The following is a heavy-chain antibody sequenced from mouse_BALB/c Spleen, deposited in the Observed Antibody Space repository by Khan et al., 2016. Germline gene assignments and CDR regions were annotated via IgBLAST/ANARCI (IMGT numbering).Heavy chain of an antibody. J-gene: IGHJ4*01. Sequence: QVRLQQSGAELAKPGASVKMSCKASGYTFTSYWMHWVKQRPGQGLKWIGYINPSTGYTEYNQKFKDKATLTADKSSSTAYMQLSSLTSEDSAVYYCATSYYYGSSYYAMDYWGQGTSVTVSS. CDR1: GYTFTSYW. V-gene: IGHV1-7*01. CDR3: ATSYYYGSSYYAMDY. CDR2: INPSTGYT. D-gene: IGHD1-1*01.